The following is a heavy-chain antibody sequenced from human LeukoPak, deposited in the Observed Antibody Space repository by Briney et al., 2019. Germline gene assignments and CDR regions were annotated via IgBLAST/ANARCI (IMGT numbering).Heavy chain of an antibody. CDR2: IKQDGSEK. CDR3: AACYDRYDSSGYPTTGYFYMDV. Sequence: GGSLRLSCAASGFTFSSYWMSWVRQAPGKGLEWVANIKQDGSEKYYVDSVKGRFAISRDNAKNSLYLQMKSLRAADTAVYYCAACYDRYDSSGYPTTGYFYMDVWGKGTTVIVSS. CDR1: GFTFSSYW. J-gene: IGHJ6*03. V-gene: IGHV3-7*01. D-gene: IGHD3-22*01.